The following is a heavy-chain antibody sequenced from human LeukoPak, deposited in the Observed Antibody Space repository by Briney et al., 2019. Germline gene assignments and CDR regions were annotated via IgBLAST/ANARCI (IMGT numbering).Heavy chain of an antibody. CDR2: LSSNSGDT. CDR3: ARATDISSWYLAY. V-gene: IGHV1-2*02. D-gene: IGHD6-13*01. J-gene: IGHJ4*02. Sequence: ASVKVSCKASGYTFTGYYMHWVRQAPGQELEWLGWLSSNSGDTKFAQKFQGRVTMTRDTSISTAYMELSSLRSDDTAVYYCARATDISSWYLAYWGQGTLVTVSS. CDR1: GYTFTGYY.